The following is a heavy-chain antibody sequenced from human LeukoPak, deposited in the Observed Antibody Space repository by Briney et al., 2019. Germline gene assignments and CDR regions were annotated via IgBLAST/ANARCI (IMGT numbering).Heavy chain of an antibody. Sequence: ASVKVSCKASGSTFTSYYMHWVRQAPGQGLEWLGIINPSGGSTSYAQKFQGRVTMTRDTSTSTVYMELSSLRSEDTAVYYCARVKPNYYDSSAYGTFDIWGQGTMVTVSS. D-gene: IGHD3-22*01. CDR1: GSTFTSYY. V-gene: IGHV1-46*01. CDR3: ARVKPNYYDSSAYGTFDI. CDR2: INPSGGST. J-gene: IGHJ3*02.